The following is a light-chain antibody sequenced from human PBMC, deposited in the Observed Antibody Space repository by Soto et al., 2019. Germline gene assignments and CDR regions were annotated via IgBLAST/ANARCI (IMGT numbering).Light chain of an antibody. CDR3: SSYTSSSTYV. V-gene: IGLV2-14*01. CDR1: GSDVSGYNY. CDR2: EVS. Sequence: QSVLTQPASVSGSPGQSITISCTGTGSDVSGYNYVSWYQQHPGKAPKLMIYEVSYRPSGVSNRFSGSKSGNTASLTISGLQAEDEADYYCSSYTSSSTYVFGTGTKLTVL. J-gene: IGLJ1*01.